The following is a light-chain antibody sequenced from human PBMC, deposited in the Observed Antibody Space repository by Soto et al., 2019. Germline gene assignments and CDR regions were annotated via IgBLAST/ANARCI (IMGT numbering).Light chain of an antibody. V-gene: IGLV2-14*01. CDR2: EVT. Sequence: QSALTQPASLSGSPGQSITISCTGTSSDVGAYDYVSWYQQHPGKAPKLLIYEVTNRPSGISNRFSASKSGNTASLTISGLQAEDEADYHCSSYTSSSTLVFGGGTKLTVL. J-gene: IGLJ2*01. CDR3: SSYTSSSTLV. CDR1: SSDVGAYDY.